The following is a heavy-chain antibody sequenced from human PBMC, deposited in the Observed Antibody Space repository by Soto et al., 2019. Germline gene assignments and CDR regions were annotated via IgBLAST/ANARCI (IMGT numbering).Heavy chain of an antibody. CDR2: ISSSSSTI. CDR3: ARDRWYYDSSGYPMGYYFDY. J-gene: IGHJ4*02. CDR1: GFTFSSYS. D-gene: IGHD3-22*01. V-gene: IGHV3-48*02. Sequence: EVQLVASGGGLVQPGGSLRLSCAASGFTFSSYSMNWVRQAPGKGLEWVSYISSSSSTIYYADSVKGRFTISRDNAKNSLYLQMNSLRDEDTAVYYCARDRWYYDSSGYPMGYYFDYWGQGTLVTVSS.